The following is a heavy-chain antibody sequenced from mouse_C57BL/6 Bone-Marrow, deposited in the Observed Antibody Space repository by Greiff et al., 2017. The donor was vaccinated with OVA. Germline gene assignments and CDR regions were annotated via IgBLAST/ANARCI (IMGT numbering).Heavy chain of an antibody. Sequence: QVQLKQPGAELVKPGASVKLSCKASGYTFTSYWMHWVKQRPGQGLEWIGMIHPNSGSTNYNEKFKSKATLTVDKSSSTAYMQLSSLTSEDSAVYYCAGDGEGAMDYWGQGTSVTVSS. V-gene: IGHV1-64*01. CDR2: IHPNSGST. J-gene: IGHJ4*01. CDR3: AGDGEGAMDY. D-gene: IGHD1-1*01. CDR1: GYTFTSYW.